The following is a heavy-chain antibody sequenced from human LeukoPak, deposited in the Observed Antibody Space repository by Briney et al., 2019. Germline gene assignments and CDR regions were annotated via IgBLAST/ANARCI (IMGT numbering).Heavy chain of an antibody. CDR1: GGSISSYY. J-gene: IGHJ4*02. D-gene: IGHD6-13*01. CDR3: ARKYNSSWCFDY. Sequence: PSETLSLTCTVSGGSISSYYWSWVRQPPGKGLEWFGYIYYSGSTNYNPSLKSRVTISVDTSKNQFSLKLSSVTAADTAVYYCARKYNSSWCFDYWGQGTLVTVSS. V-gene: IGHV4-59*01. CDR2: IYYSGST.